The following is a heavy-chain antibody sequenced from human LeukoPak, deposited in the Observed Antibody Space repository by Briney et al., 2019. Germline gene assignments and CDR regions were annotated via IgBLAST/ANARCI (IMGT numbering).Heavy chain of an antibody. D-gene: IGHD3-10*01. Sequence: ASVKVSCKASGYTFTSYYMHWVRQAPGQGLEWMGIINPSGGSTSYAQKFQGRVTMTRDMSTSTVYMELSRLRADDTAVYYCARDRKLLWFGELFTAPNMDVWGKGTTVTVSS. CDR1: GYTFTSYY. CDR3: ARDRKLLWFGELFTAPNMDV. CDR2: INPSGGST. J-gene: IGHJ6*03. V-gene: IGHV1-46*01.